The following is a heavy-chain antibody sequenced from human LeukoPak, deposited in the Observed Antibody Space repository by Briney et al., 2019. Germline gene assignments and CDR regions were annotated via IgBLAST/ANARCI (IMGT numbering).Heavy chain of an antibody. V-gene: IGHV3-15*01. CDR3: TTEGWVVPAANTGDAFDI. J-gene: IGHJ3*02. D-gene: IGHD2-2*01. CDR1: GFTFSNAW. Sequence: GGSLRLSWAASGFTFSNAWMSWVRQAQGKGLEWVGRIKSKTDGGTTDYAAPVKGRFTISRDDSKNTLYLQMNSLKTEDTAVYYCTTEGWVVPAANTGDAFDIWGQGTMDTVSS. CDR2: IKSKTDGGTT.